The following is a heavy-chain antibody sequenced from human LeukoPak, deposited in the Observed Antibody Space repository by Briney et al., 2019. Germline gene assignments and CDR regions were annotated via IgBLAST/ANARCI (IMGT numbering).Heavy chain of an antibody. Sequence: SETLSLTCAVSGGSISSSNWWSWVRQPPGKGLEWIGEINHSGSTNYNPSLKSRVTISVDTSKNQFSLKLSSVTAADTAVYYCARGRKRIAAAGTNWFDPWGQGTLVTVSS. CDR3: ARGRKRIAAAGTNWFDP. D-gene: IGHD6-13*01. V-gene: IGHV4-4*02. J-gene: IGHJ5*02. CDR2: INHSGST. CDR1: GGSISSSNW.